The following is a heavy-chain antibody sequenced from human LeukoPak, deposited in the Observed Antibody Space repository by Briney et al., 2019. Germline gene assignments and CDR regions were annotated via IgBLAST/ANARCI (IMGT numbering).Heavy chain of an antibody. V-gene: IGHV1-3*01. CDR1: GYTFTSYA. CDR3: ASSALRYFVPYYYYGMDV. J-gene: IGHJ6*02. CDR2: INAGNGNT. D-gene: IGHD3-9*01. Sequence: ASVNVSCKASGYTFTSYAMHWVRQAPGQRLEWMGWINAGNGNTKYSQKFQGRVTITRDTSASTAYMELSSLRSEDTAVYYCASSALRYFVPYYYYGMDVWGQGTTVTVSS.